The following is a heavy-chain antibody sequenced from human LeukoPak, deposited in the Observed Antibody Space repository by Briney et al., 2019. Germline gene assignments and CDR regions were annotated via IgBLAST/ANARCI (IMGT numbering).Heavy chain of an antibody. J-gene: IGHJ4*02. CDR3: AREGCSGSSCLDH. D-gene: IGHD2-15*01. CDR1: GFSFGTHW. Sequence: QTGGSLRLSCAASGFSFGTHWMHWVRQAPGKGLVWVSRIKSDGSSTSYADSVKGRFTTSRDNAKNTVYLQMNRLRAEDTAVYYCAREGCSGSSCLDHWGQGNLVTVSS. CDR2: IKSDGSST. V-gene: IGHV3-74*01.